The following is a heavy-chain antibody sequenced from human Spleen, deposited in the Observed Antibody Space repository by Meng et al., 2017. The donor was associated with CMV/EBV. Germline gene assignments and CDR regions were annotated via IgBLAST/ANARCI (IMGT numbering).Heavy chain of an antibody. D-gene: IGHD3-3*01. Sequence: GGSLRLSCAASGFTFNDYYMSWIRQAPGKGLEWVSYISGSGNFIYYADSVKGRFTVSRDNAKNSLYLQMNSLRAEDTAVYYCARDPPYDFWSGHYDHWGQGTLVTVSS. V-gene: IGHV3-11*01. J-gene: IGHJ4*02. CDR2: ISGSGNFI. CDR1: GFTFNDYY. CDR3: ARDPPYDFWSGHYDH.